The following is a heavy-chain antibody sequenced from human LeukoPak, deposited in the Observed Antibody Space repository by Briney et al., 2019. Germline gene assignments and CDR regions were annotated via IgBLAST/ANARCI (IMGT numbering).Heavy chain of an antibody. Sequence: PGGSLRLSCAASGFTFSSYGMSWVRQAPGKGLEWVSTISGSGGSTYYADSVKGRFTISRDNSKNTLYLQMNSLRAEDTAVYYCARRYCSITNCYAFEYWGQGTLVTVSS. CDR1: GFTFSSYG. CDR3: ARRYCSITNCYAFEY. J-gene: IGHJ4*02. CDR2: ISGSGGST. D-gene: IGHD2-2*01. V-gene: IGHV3-23*01.